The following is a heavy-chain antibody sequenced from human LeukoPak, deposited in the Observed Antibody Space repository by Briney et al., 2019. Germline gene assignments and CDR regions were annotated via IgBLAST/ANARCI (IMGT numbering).Heavy chain of an antibody. CDR3: ARDRYSSIWYGDY. CDR2: INTNTGNP. CDR1: GYTFTDLG. J-gene: IGHJ4*02. Sequence: ASVKVSCKASGYTFTDLGINWVRQAPGQGLEWMGRINTNTGNPTYAQGFTGRFVFSLDASVSTAYLQISSLKAEDTAVYYCARDRYSSIWYGDYWGQGTLVTVSS. D-gene: IGHD6-13*01. V-gene: IGHV7-4-1*02.